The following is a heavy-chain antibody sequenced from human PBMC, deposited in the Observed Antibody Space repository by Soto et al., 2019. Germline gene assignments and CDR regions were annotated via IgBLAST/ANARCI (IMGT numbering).Heavy chain of an antibody. V-gene: IGHV3-23*01. Sequence: GGSLRLSCAASGFTFSSYGMNWVRQAPGKGLEWVSAISGTAYSIYYADSVKGRFTISRDNSKNTLYLQMNSLRAEDTAVYYCASISGGIYGTHYWGQGTLVTVSS. D-gene: IGHD5-12*01. CDR2: ISGTAYSI. CDR1: GFTFSSYG. CDR3: ASISGGIYGTHY. J-gene: IGHJ4*02.